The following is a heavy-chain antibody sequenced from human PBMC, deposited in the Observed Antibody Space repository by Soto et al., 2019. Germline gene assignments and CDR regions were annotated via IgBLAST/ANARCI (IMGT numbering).Heavy chain of an antibody. Sequence: QVQLQQWGAGLLKPSETLSLTCAVYGGSFSGYYWSWIRQPPGKGLEWIGEINHSGSTNYNPSLKSRVTISVDTSKNQFSLKLSSVTAADTAVYYCARGPSDILTGYYYHYYMDVWGKGTTVTVSS. V-gene: IGHV4-34*01. J-gene: IGHJ6*03. D-gene: IGHD3-9*01. CDR3: ARGPSDILTGYYYHYYMDV. CDR1: GGSFSGYY. CDR2: INHSGST.